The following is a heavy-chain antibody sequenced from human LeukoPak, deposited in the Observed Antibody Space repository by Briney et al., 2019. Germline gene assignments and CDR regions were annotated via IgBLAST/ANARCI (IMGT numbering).Heavy chain of an antibody. CDR3: ARGRNYYGSGSYYRLYAFGI. Sequence: PSETLSLTCAVYGGSFSGYYWSWIRQPPGKGLEWIGEINHSGSTNYNPSLKSRVTISVDTSKNQFSLKLSSVTAADTAVYYCARGRNYYGSGSYYRLYAFGIWGQGTMVTVSS. J-gene: IGHJ3*02. D-gene: IGHD3-10*01. V-gene: IGHV4-34*01. CDR1: GGSFSGYY. CDR2: INHSGST.